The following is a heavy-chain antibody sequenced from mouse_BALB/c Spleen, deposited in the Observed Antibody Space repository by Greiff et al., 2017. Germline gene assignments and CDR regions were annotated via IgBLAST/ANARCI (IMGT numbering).Heavy chain of an antibody. CDR2: ISYSGST. V-gene: IGHV3-2*02. Sequence: EVQRVESGPGLVKPSQSLSLTCTVTGYSITSDYAWNWIRQFPGNKLEWMGYISYSGSTSYNPSLKSRISITRDTSKNQFFLQLNSVTTEDTATYYCAFYYRYTWFADWGQGTLVTVSA. D-gene: IGHD2-14*01. CDR1: GYSITSDYA. J-gene: IGHJ3*01. CDR3: AFYYRYTWFAD.